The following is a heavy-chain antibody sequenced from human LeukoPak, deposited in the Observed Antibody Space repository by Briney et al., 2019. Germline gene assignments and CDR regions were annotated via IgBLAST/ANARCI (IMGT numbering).Heavy chain of an antibody. CDR3: ARLPIVVVAAAFDY. CDR1: GGSISSTSYY. Sequence: SETLSLTCTISGGSISSTSYYWGWIRQPPGKGLEWIGSIYYSGSTYYNPSLKSRVTISVDTSKNQFSLKLSSETTADTAVYYCARLPIVVVAAAFDYWGQGTLVTVSS. J-gene: IGHJ4*02. V-gene: IGHV4-39*01. CDR2: IYYSGST. D-gene: IGHD2-15*01.